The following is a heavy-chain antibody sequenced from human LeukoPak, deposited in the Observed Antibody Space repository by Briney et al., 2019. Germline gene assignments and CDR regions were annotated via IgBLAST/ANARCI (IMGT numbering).Heavy chain of an antibody. CDR3: ARDTGSYNYYYYGMDV. Sequence: GGSLRLSCAASGFTFRNYDMSWVRQAPGKGLEWVSAVSGSGDDTYYADSVKGRFTISRDHSKSTLYLQMNSLRAEDTAVYYCARDTGSYNYYYYGMDVWGQGTTVTVSS. D-gene: IGHD2-8*02. J-gene: IGHJ6*02. CDR2: VSGSGDDT. V-gene: IGHV3-23*01. CDR1: GFTFRNYD.